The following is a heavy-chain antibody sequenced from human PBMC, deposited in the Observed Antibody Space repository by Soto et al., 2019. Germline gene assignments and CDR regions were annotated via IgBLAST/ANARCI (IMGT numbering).Heavy chain of an antibody. CDR2: IYTSGST. V-gene: IGHV4-4*07. CDR3: ARDFEYCSSTSCYRYYYYGMDV. J-gene: IGHJ6*02. D-gene: IGHD2-2*02. CDR1: GGSISSYY. Sequence: PSETLSLTCTVSGGSISSYYWSWIRQPAGKGLEWIGRIYTSGSTNYNPSLKSRVTMSVDTSKNQFSLKLSSVTAADTAVYYCARDFEYCSSTSCYRYYYYGMDVRGQGTTVTVSS.